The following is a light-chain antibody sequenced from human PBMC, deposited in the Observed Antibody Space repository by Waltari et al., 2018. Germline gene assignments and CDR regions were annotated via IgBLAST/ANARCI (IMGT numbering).Light chain of an antibody. CDR3: CSYAGSSTYV. CDR1: SSDVGSYNL. J-gene: IGLJ1*01. V-gene: IGLV2-23*01. CDR2: EGS. Sequence: QSALTQPASVSGSPGQSITISCTGTSSDVGSYNLVSWYQQHPGKAPKLMIYEGSKLPSVVSNLFSGSKSGNTASLTIAGLQAEDEADYYCCSYAGSSTYVFGTGTKVTVL.